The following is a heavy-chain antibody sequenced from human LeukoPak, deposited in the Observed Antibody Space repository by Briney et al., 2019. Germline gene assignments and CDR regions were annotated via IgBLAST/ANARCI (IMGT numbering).Heavy chain of an antibody. CDR3: AELGITMIGGV. CDR1: GFTFTDYE. V-gene: IGHV3-48*03. Sequence: GGSLRLSCVATGFTFTDYEINWVRQAPGKGLEWVAHISTNGDVINYANSVEGRFTISRDNAKNSLYLQMNSLRAEDTAVYYCAELGITMIGGVWGKGTTVTISS. CDR2: ISTNGDVI. D-gene: IGHD3-10*02. J-gene: IGHJ6*04.